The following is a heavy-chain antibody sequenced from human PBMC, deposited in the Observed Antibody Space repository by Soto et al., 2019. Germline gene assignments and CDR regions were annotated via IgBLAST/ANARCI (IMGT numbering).Heavy chain of an antibody. D-gene: IGHD6-6*01. CDR2: ISSSGSTI. CDR1: GFTFSSYS. J-gene: IGHJ4*02. V-gene: IGHV3-48*04. CDR3: ARGQLALFFDY. Sequence: QPGGSLRLSCAASGFTFSSYSMNWVRQAPGKGLEWVSYISSSGSTIYYADSVKGRFTISRDNAKNSLYLQMNSLRAEDTAVYYCARGQLALFFDYWGQGTLVTVSS.